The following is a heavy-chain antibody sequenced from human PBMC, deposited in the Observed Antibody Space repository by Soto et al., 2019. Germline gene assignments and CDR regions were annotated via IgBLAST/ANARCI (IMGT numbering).Heavy chain of an antibody. CDR1: GYTFTNYD. CDR2: MNPNSGNT. J-gene: IGHJ5*02. V-gene: IGHV1-8*01. Sequence: QVQLVQSGAEVKKPGAAVRVSCKASGYTFTNYDINWVRQATGQGLEWMGWMNPNSGNTGYAQKFQGRVTMNRDNSXNXXHMDLRSLTSEHTAVYYCARYNWNYPIRYINWLDPWGQGTLVTVSS. D-gene: IGHD1-7*01. CDR3: ARYNWNYPIRYINWLDP.